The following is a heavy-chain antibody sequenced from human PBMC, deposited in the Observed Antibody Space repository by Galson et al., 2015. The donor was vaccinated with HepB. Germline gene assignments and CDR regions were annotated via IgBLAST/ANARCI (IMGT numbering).Heavy chain of an antibody. CDR1: GYTFTGYY. CDR2: INPNSGGT. J-gene: IGHJ5*02. D-gene: IGHD6-6*01. Sequence: SVKVSCKASGYTFTGYYMHWVRQAPGQGLEWMGRINPNSGGTNYAQKFQGRVTMTRDTSISTAYMELSRLRSDDTAVYYCARGRSIINWFDPWGQGTLVTVSS. V-gene: IGHV1-2*06. CDR3: ARGRSIINWFDP.